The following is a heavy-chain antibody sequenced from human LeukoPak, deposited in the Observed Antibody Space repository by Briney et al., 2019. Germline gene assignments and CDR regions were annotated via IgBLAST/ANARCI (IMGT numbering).Heavy chain of an antibody. CDR2: ISSSSSYI. CDR1: GFTFSSYS. D-gene: IGHD3-16*01. V-gene: IGHV3-21*01. CDR3: SRDALGPLKWTPFDY. J-gene: IGHJ4*02. Sequence: GGSLRLSCAASGFTFSSYSMNWVRQAPGKGLEWVSSISSSSSYIYYADPVKGRFTISRDNAKNSLYLQMNSLRAEDTAVYYCSRDALGPLKWTPFDYWGQGTLVTVSS.